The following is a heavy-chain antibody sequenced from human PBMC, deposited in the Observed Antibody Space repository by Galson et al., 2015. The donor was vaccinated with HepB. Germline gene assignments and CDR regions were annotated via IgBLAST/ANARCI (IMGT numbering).Heavy chain of an antibody. CDR3: ARGGVGLIVVVTATNDY. D-gene: IGHD2-21*02. J-gene: IGHJ4*02. Sequence: SLRLSCAASGFTFSSYEMNWVRQAPGKGLEWVSYISSSGSTIYYADSVKGRFTISRDNAKNSLYLQMNSLRAEDTAVYYCARGGVGLIVVVTATNDYWGQGTLVTVSS. V-gene: IGHV3-48*03. CDR1: GFTFSSYE. CDR2: ISSSGSTI.